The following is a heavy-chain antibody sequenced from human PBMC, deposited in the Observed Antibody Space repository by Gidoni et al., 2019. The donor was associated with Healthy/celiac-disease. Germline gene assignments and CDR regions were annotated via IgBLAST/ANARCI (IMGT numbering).Heavy chain of an antibody. CDR1: GFTVSSNY. Sequence: DVQLVESGGGLIQPGGSLRLSCAASGFTVSSNYMSWVRQAPGKGLEWVSVIYSGGSTYYADSVKGRFTISRDNSKNTLYLQMNSLRAEDTAVYDCARDVDTRYGMDVGGQGTTVTVSS. D-gene: IGHD3-9*01. CDR3: ARDVDTRYGMDV. J-gene: IGHJ6*02. V-gene: IGHV3-53*01. CDR2: IYSGGST.